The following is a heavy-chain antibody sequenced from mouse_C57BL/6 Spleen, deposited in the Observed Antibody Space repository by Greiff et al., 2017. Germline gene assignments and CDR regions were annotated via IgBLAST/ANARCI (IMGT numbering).Heavy chain of an antibody. V-gene: IGHV7-3*01. CDR1: GFTFTDYY. D-gene: IGHD4-1*01. Sequence: DVQLVESGGGLVQPGGSLSLSCAASGFTFTDYYMSWVRQPPGKALEWLGFIRNKANGYTTEYSASVKGRFTISRDNSQSILYLQMNALRAEDSATYYCARYGTGPYAMDYWGQGTSVTVSS. CDR2: IRNKANGYTT. J-gene: IGHJ4*01. CDR3: ARYGTGPYAMDY.